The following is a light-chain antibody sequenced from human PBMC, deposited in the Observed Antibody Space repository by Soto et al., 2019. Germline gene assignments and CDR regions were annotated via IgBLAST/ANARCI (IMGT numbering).Light chain of an antibody. Sequence: EIVMTQSPATLSVSPGERATLSCRASQSVSSKLAWYQQRPGQAPRLLIYDASTRATGFPPRFSGSGSGTEFTLTISSLQSEDSAVYYFQQYNNWPFTFGPGTKVDIK. CDR2: DAS. CDR3: QQYNNWPFT. J-gene: IGKJ3*01. V-gene: IGKV3-15*01. CDR1: QSVSSK.